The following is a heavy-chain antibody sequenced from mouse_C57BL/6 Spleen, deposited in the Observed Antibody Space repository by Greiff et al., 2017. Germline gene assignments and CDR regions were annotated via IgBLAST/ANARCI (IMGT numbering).Heavy chain of an antibody. CDR3: ARTSYYYGSSYGAGDY. Sequence: QVQLQQSGPELVKPGASVKISCKASGYTFTDYYINWVKQRPGQGLEWIGWIFPGSGSTYYNEKFKGKATLTVDKSSSTAYMLLSSLTSEDSAVYFCARTSYYYGSSYGAGDYWGQGTSVTVSS. V-gene: IGHV1-75*01. CDR2: IFPGSGST. J-gene: IGHJ4*01. CDR1: GYTFTDYY. D-gene: IGHD1-1*01.